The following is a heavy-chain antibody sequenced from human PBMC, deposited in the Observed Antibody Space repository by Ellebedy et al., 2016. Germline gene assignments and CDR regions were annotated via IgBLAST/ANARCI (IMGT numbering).Heavy chain of an antibody. CDR2: IYYSGST. D-gene: IGHD5-12*01. V-gene: IGHV4-59*06. CDR3: ARGRMVDIVATIFPAGWFNP. Sequence: SETLSLTXTVSGGSISSYYWSWIRQPPGKGLEWIGYIYYSGSTYYNPSLKSRVTISVDTSKNQFSLKLSSVTAADTAVYYCARGRMVDIVATIFPAGWFNPWGQGTLVTVSS. J-gene: IGHJ5*02. CDR1: GGSISSYY.